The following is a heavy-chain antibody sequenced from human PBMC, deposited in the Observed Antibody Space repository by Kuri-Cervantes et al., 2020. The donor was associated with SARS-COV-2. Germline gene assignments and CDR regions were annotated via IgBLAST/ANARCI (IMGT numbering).Heavy chain of an antibody. Sequence: SVKVSCKTSGFTFTGSTIQWVRQARGQGLEWIGWIVVGSGDTSYAQEFQDRVTITRDMSTATAYMELRTLRTEDPAVYFCSLDAFDYWGQGTLVTVSS. J-gene: IGHJ4*02. CDR3: SLDAFDY. CDR1: GFTFTGST. V-gene: IGHV1-58*02. D-gene: IGHD2-8*01. CDR2: IVVGSGDT.